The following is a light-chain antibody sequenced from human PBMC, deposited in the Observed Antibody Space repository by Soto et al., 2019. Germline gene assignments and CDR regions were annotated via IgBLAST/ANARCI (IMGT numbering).Light chain of an antibody. V-gene: IGKV1-9*01. CDR3: QQSGSSRGT. CDR1: QGISSY. CDR2: ASS. J-gene: IGKJ1*01. Sequence: IQLTQSPSFLSSSVGDRVTITCRASQGISSYLAWYQQKPGKAPKLLIYASSTLQSGVPSRFSGNVSGTDGTITISSLKQEDCAVYDGQQSGSSRGTFGQGTKVDIK.